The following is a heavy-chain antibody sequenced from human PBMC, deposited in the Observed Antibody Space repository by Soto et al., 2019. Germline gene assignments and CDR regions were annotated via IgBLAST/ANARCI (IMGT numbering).Heavy chain of an antibody. CDR3: ARDINPYYYDSSGTLNWFDP. J-gene: IGHJ5*02. D-gene: IGHD3-22*01. CDR2: ISSSSSYI. CDR1: GFTFSSYS. V-gene: IGHV3-21*01. Sequence: EVQLVESGGGLVKPGGSLRLSCAASGFTFSSYSMNWVRQAPGKGLEWVSSISSSSSYIYYADSVKGRFTISRDNAKNSLYLQMNSLRAEDTAVYYCARDINPYYYDSSGTLNWFDPWGQGTLSPSPQ.